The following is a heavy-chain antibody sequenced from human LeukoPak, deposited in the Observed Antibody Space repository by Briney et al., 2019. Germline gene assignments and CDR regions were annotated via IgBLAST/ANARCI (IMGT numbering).Heavy chain of an antibody. V-gene: IGHV3-23*01. CDR1: EFSFSNYA. J-gene: IGHJ4*02. D-gene: IGHD6-19*01. CDR3: AKDLIAVAGYFDY. Sequence: PGGSLRLSCEVSEFSFSNYAMSWVRQAPGKGLEWVSAISGSGGSTYYADSVKGRFTISRDNSKNTLYLQMNSLRAEDTAVYYCAKDLIAVAGYFDYWGQGTLVTVSS. CDR2: ISGSGGST.